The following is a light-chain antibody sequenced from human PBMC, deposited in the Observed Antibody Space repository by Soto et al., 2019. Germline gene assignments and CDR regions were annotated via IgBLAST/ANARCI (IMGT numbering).Light chain of an antibody. Sequence: EIVLTQSPGTLSLSPGEGATVSCRVSQSINSKSLVWYQRKFGQAPRLLIYNPSSRATRIPDRFSGSGSGTAFTLSISRLEPEDFAVYYCQHYGGSFIFGPGTKVDFK. V-gene: IGKV3-20*01. CDR1: QSINSKS. J-gene: IGKJ3*01. CDR2: NPS. CDR3: QHYGGSFI.